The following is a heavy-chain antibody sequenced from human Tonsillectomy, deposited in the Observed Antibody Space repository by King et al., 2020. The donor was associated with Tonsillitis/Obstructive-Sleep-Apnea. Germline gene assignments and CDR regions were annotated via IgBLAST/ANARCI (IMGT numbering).Heavy chain of an antibody. Sequence: VQLQQWGAGLLKPSETLSLTCAVYGGSFSGYYWSWIRKPPGKGLEWIGEINHSGSTNYNPSLKSRVTISVDTSKIQFSLRLSSVTAADTAVYHCARGLSGSPSPYGMDVWGQGTTVTVPS. CDR3: ARGLSGSPSPYGMDV. CDR1: GGSFSGYY. V-gene: IGHV4-34*01. CDR2: INHSGST. J-gene: IGHJ6*02. D-gene: IGHD1-26*01.